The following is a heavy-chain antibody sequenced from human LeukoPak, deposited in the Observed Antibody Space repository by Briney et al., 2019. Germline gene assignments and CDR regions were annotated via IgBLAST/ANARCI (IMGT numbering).Heavy chain of an antibody. CDR2: IYWNDDK. CDR3: AHRRCHDNSGSSFDY. D-gene: IGHD3-22*01. CDR1: GFSLSTSGVG. Sequence: ESGPTLVNPTQTLTVTCTFYGFSLSTSGVGVGWIRQTPGKALEWLALIYWNDDKRYSPSLKSRLTVTKDTSKNQVVLTMINVDSVDTATHFCAHRRCHDNSGSSFDYWGQGTLVTVSS. V-gene: IGHV2-5*01. J-gene: IGHJ4*02.